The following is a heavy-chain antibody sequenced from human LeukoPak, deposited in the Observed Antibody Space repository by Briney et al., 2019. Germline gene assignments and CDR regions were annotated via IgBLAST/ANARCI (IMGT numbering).Heavy chain of an antibody. J-gene: IGHJ4*02. Sequence: GGSLRLSCAASGFSFNNYGMSWVRQAPGKGLEWVSAISTTGGSTYYADSVKGRFTISRDNSKNTLSLQMDSLRVEDTAVYYCAKDWTTVVTPKGYYFDSLGQGTLVTVSS. V-gene: IGHV3-23*01. D-gene: IGHD4-23*01. CDR3: AKDWTTVVTPKGYYFDS. CDR1: GFSFNNYG. CDR2: ISTTGGST.